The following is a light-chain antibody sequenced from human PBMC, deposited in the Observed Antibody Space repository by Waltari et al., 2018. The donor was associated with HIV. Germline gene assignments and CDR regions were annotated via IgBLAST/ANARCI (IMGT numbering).Light chain of an antibody. V-gene: IGLV3-19*01. Sequence: SSELTQDPAVSVALGQTVKITCQGDSLRRYYASRYLQKPGQAPVLVSYARNNRPSGIPDRFSGSSSGDTASLTITGAQAEDEAAYYCNSRDSSVNPLQVIFGGGTYVTVL. CDR1: SLRRYY. J-gene: IGLJ2*01. CDR3: NSRDSSVNPLQVI. CDR2: ARN.